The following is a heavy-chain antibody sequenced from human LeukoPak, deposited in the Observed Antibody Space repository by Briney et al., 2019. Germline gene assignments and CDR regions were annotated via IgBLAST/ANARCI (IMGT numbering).Heavy chain of an antibody. V-gene: IGHV3-23*01. J-gene: IGHJ4*02. CDR1: GFTFSSYA. CDR2: ISGSGGST. CDR3: ARSPSGRYSLIGFLEN. Sequence: GGSLRLSCAASGFTFSSYAMSWVRQAPGKGLEWVSAISGSGGSTYYADSVKGRFTISRDNAKNTLYLQMNSLRAEDTAIYYCARSPSGRYSLIGFLENWGQGTLVTVSS. D-gene: IGHD1-26*01.